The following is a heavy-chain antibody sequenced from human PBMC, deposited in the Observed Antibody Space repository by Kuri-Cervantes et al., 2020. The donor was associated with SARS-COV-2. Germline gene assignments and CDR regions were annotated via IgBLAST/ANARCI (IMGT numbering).Heavy chain of an antibody. J-gene: IGHJ2*01. V-gene: IGHV3-74*01. CDR1: GFTFSSYW. CDR3: ARDGYWTNWYFDL. Sequence: LSLTCAASGFTFSSYWMHWVRQAPGKGLVWVSRINSDGSSTSYADSVKGRFTISRDNAKNTLYLQMNSLRAEDTAVYYCARDGYWTNWYFDLWGRGTLVTVSS. CDR2: INSDGSST. D-gene: IGHD2-2*03.